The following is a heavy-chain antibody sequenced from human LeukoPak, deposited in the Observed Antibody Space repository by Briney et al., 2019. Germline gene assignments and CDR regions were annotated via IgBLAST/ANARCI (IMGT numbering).Heavy chain of an antibody. CDR2: INTSGDA. V-gene: IGHV4-4*07. D-gene: IGHD3-3*01. Sequence: SETLSLTCTVSGGSITNYYWSWIRQSAGKGLEWIGRINTSGDASYNPSIRSRVTMSVDTSKNQFSLKLSSVTAADTAMYYCARWGIFDYFDYWGQGTLVTVSS. CDR1: GGSITNYY. J-gene: IGHJ4*02. CDR3: ARWGIFDYFDY.